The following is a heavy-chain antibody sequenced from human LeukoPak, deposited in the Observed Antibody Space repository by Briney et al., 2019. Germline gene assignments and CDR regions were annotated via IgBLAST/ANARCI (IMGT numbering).Heavy chain of an antibody. Sequence: ASVTVSFKASGYTFTIYGISWVRQAPGQGLEWMGWISAYNGNTNYAQKLQGRVTMTTDTSTSTAYMELRSLRSDDTAVYYCARVNPHSSFDYWGQGTLVTVSS. V-gene: IGHV1-18*01. CDR1: GYTFTIYG. D-gene: IGHD6-13*01. CDR2: ISAYNGNT. J-gene: IGHJ4*02. CDR3: ARVNPHSSFDY.